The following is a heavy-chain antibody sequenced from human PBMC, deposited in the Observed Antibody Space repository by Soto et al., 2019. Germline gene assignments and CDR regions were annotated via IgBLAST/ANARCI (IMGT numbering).Heavy chain of an antibody. V-gene: IGHV3-9*01. CDR2: ISWNSGSI. CDR3: AKAVGSYGNFDY. D-gene: IGHD5-18*01. Sequence: GGSLRLSCAASGFTFDDYAMHWVRQAPGKGLEWASGISWNSGSIGYADSVKGRFTISRDNAKNSLYLQMNSLRAEDTALYYCAKAVGSYGNFDYWGQGTLVTVSS. J-gene: IGHJ4*02. CDR1: GFTFDDYA.